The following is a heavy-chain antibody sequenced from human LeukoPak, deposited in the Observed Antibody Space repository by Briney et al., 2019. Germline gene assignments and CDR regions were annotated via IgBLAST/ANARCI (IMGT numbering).Heavy chain of an antibody. J-gene: IGHJ6*03. CDR2: IYTSGST. V-gene: IGHV4-61*02. Sequence: SETLSLTCTVSGGSISSGSYYWSWIRQPAGKGLEWIGRIYTSGSTNYNPSLKSRVTISVDTSKNQFSLKLRSVTAADTAVYYCARGRGSYYPPRYYYYMDVWGKGTTVTVSS. D-gene: IGHD1-26*01. CDR3: ARGRGSYYPPRYYYYMDV. CDR1: GGSISSGSYY.